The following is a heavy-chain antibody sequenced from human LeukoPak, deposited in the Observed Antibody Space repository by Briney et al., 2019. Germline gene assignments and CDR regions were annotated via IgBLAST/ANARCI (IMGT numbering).Heavy chain of an antibody. CDR2: IGGSGGTSGDST. D-gene: IGHD6-13*01. V-gene: IGHV3-23*01. CDR1: GFTFGSYA. CDR3: AKHRSGIAASGSNY. Sequence: PGGSLRLPCAASGFTFGSYAMSWVRQAPGKGLEWVSVSVIGGSGGTSGDSTYYADSVKGRFTISRDDSNNTLYLQMNNLRVEDTAVYYCAKHRSGIAASGSNYWGQGTLVSVSS. J-gene: IGHJ4*02.